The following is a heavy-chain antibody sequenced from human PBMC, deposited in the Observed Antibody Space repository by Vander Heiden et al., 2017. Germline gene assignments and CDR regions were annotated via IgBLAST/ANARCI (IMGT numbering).Heavy chain of an antibody. D-gene: IGHD3-16*02. CDR2: IIPIFGTA. Sequence: QVQLVQSGAEVKKPGSSVKVSCKASGGTFSSYAISWVRQAPGQGLEWMGGIIPIFGTANYAQKFQGRVTITADESTSTAYMELSSLRSEDTAVYYCARALIYDYVWGSYRYNWFDPWGQGTLVTVSS. J-gene: IGHJ5*02. CDR1: GGTFSSYA. V-gene: IGHV1-69*01. CDR3: ARALIYDYVWGSYRYNWFDP.